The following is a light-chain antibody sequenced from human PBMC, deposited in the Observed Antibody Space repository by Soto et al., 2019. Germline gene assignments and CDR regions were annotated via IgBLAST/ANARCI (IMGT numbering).Light chain of an antibody. CDR1: QSVSGN. V-gene: IGKV3-15*01. CDR2: GAS. J-gene: IGKJ1*01. CDR3: QQYNNWPL. Sequence: EIVMTQSPATLSVAPGERATLSCRASQSVSGNLAWYQQKPGQAPRLLIYGASTRATGIPARFSGSGSGTEFTLTISSLQSEDFAVYYCQQYNNWPLFGQGTKVDIK.